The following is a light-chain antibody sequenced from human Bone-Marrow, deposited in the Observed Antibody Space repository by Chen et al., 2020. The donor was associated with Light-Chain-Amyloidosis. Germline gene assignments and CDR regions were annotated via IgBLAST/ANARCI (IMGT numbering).Light chain of an antibody. CDR1: RGLNTW. CDR3: QQFNGHPYT. V-gene: IGKV1-5*01. J-gene: IGKJ2*01. CDR2: DVS. Sequence: DIQLTQSHSTLSASVGDRVTITCRASRGLNTWLAWYQQKPGRALKLLIYDVSTLQSGVPSRFSGSGSGTEFSLTISSLQPEDFATYFCQQFNGHPYTFGQGTKLEIK.